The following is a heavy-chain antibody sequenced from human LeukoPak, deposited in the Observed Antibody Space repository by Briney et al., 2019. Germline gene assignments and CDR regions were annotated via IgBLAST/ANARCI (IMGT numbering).Heavy chain of an antibody. CDR2: INPKNGGA. Sequence: ASVKVSCKASGYTFTGYYIHWVRQAPGQGLEWMGWINPKNGGANYAPSFQGRVAMTRDTSINTAYMELSSLRFDDTAVYYCARGATAGRFSLRPTGAYYMDVWGKGTTVTVSS. J-gene: IGHJ6*03. CDR1: GYTFTGYY. V-gene: IGHV1-2*07. CDR3: ARGATAGRFSLRPTGAYYMDV. D-gene: IGHD6-13*01.